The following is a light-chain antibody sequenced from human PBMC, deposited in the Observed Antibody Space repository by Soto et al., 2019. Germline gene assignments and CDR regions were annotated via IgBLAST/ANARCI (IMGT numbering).Light chain of an antibody. CDR1: SSDVGGYNY. CDR2: EVY. CDR3: SSYVGTNRFV. J-gene: IGLJ1*01. V-gene: IGLV2-8*01. Sequence: QSVLAQPPSASGSPGQSVTISCTGTSSDVGGYNYVSWYQQHPGKAPKLIIYEVYKRPSGVPDRFSGSKSGNTAALTVSGLQAEDEADYYCSSYVGTNRFVFGTGSEVTVL.